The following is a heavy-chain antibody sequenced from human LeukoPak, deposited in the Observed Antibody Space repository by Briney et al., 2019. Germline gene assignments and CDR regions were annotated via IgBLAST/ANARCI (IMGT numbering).Heavy chain of an antibody. V-gene: IGHV1-8*03. D-gene: IGHD6-19*01. J-gene: IGHJ6*03. CDR2: MNPNSGNT. CDR1: GYTFTSYD. Sequence: ASVKVSCKASGYTFTSYDINWVRQATGQGLEWMGWMNPNSGNTGYAQKFQGRVTITRNTSISTAYMELSSLRSEDTAVHYCARGEIEALFFSSGYSSGWSTYYMDVWGKGTTVTVSS. CDR3: ARGEIEALFFSSGYSSGWSTYYMDV.